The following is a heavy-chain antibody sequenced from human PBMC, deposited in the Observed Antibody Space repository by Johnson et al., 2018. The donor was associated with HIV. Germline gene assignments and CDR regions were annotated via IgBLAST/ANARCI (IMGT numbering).Heavy chain of an antibody. Sequence: QVQLVESGGGLVKPGGSLRLSCAASGFTFSDSYMAWIRQAPGKGLEWISYISGYGRTIYYADSVRGRFTISRDNAKNSLYLQMNSLRAEDTAVYYCAKDKSGRYYDSSGYSLDDAFDIWGQGTMVTVSS. J-gene: IGHJ3*02. V-gene: IGHV3-11*04. CDR3: AKDKSGRYYDSSGYSLDDAFDI. D-gene: IGHD3-22*01. CDR1: GFTFSDSY. CDR2: ISGYGRTI.